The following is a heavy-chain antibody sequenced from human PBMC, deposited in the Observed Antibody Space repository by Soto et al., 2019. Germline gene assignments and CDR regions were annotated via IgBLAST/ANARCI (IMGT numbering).Heavy chain of an antibody. CDR1: GFTFSYYA. V-gene: IGHV3-30*18. J-gene: IGHJ4*02. D-gene: IGHD1-26*01. CDR2: MSYDGSNK. CDR3: AKEGGVSYGQTGHKDS. Sequence: QVQLVESGGGVVQPGRSLRLSCVGSGFTFSYYAMHWVRQAPGKGLEWVAFMSYDGSNKHYADSVKGRFNISRDKSKNTMYLQMKSLRPEDTAVYYCAKEGGVSYGQTGHKDSWGQGTLVTVSS.